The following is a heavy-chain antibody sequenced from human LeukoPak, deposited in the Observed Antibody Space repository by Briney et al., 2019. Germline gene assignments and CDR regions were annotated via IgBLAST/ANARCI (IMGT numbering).Heavy chain of an antibody. J-gene: IGHJ6*04. CDR2: ISAYNGNT. D-gene: IGHD1-1*01. Sequence: PRASVKVSCKASDYTFTSYDISWVRQAPGQGLERMGWISAYNGNTNYPQKLQGRVTMTTDTSTSTAYMELRSLRSDDTAVYYCARLQANSYGMDVWGKGTTVTVSS. CDR1: DYTFTSYD. CDR3: ARLQANSYGMDV. V-gene: IGHV1-18*04.